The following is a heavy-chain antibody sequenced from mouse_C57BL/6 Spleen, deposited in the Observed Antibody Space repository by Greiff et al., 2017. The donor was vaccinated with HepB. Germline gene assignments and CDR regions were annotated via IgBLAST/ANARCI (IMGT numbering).Heavy chain of an antibody. J-gene: IGHJ2*01. Sequence: EVKLMESGGGLVQPGGSLSLSCAASGFTFTDYYMSWVRQPPGKALEWLGFIRNKANGYTTEYSASVKGRFTISRDNSQSILYLQMNALRAEDSATYYCARSPVVAYYFDYWGQGTTLTVSS. CDR1: GFTFTDYY. CDR3: ARSPVVAYYFDY. D-gene: IGHD1-1*01. CDR2: IRNKANGYTT. V-gene: IGHV7-3*01.